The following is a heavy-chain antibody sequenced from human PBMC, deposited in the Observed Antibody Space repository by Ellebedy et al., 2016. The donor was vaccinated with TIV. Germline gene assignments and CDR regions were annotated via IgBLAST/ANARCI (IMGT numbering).Heavy chain of an antibody. CDR2: MNPDNGNT. J-gene: IGHJ4*02. CDR3: ARYDSSDYYLGLDY. CDR1: GYVFTSYD. V-gene: IGHV1-8*01. Sequence: ASVKVSXXASGYVFTSYDIIWVRQATGQGLEWMGWMNPDNGNTGYAQNFQGRVTMTRDTSISTAYMELSSLKSEDTAVYYCARYDSSDYYLGLDYWGQGTLVTVSS. D-gene: IGHD3-22*01.